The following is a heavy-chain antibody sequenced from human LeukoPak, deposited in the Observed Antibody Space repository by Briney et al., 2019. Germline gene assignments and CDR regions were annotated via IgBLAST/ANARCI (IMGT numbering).Heavy chain of an antibody. Sequence: PSETLSLTCTVSGGSISSFYWSWIRQPPGKGLEWIGYTYYSGSTNSGSTNYNPSLKSRVTISVDTSKSQFSLKLSSVTAADTAVYYCAREGSGYDAFDIWGQGTMVTVSS. D-gene: IGHD3-3*01. CDR3: AREGSGYDAFDI. V-gene: IGHV4-59*01. J-gene: IGHJ3*02. CDR1: GGSISSFY. CDR2: TYYSGSTNSGST.